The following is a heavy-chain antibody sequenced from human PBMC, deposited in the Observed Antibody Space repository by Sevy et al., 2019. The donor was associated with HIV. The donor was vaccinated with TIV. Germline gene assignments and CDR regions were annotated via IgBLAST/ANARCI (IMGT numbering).Heavy chain of an antibody. Sequence: SETLSLTCTVSGGSISTTDYYWSWIRQPPGKGLEWIGYIHYTGTTYYNPSLKSRVSRISVDTSRNQFSLKLSSVTAADTAVYYCARGVGGPGVMITVGGVKYGFDFWGQGRMVTVSS. J-gene: IGHJ3*01. CDR1: GGSISTTDYY. CDR2: IHYTGTT. CDR3: ARGVGGPGVMITVGGVKYGFDF. V-gene: IGHV4-30-4*01. D-gene: IGHD3-16*01.